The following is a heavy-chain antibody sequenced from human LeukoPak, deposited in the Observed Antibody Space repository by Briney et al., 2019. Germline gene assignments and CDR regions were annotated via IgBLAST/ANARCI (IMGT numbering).Heavy chain of an antibody. CDR2: MNPNSGNT. D-gene: IGHD6-13*01. CDR3: AREVAAAGQRGGRSWFDP. CDR1: GYTFTGYY. V-gene: IGHV1-8*02. Sequence: ASVKVSCKASGYTFTGYYIHWVRQATGQGLEWMGWMNPNSGNTGYAQKFQGRVTMTRNTSISTAYMELSSLRSEDTAVYYCAREVAAAGQRGGRSWFDPWGQGTLVTVSS. J-gene: IGHJ5*02.